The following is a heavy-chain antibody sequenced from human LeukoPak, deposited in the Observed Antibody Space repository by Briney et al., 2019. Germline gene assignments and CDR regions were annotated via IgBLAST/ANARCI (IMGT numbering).Heavy chain of an antibody. CDR1: GYTFTSYA. D-gene: IGHD2-21*01. J-gene: IGHJ4*02. Sequence: ASVKVSCKASGYTFTSYAMHWVRQAPGQGLEWMGWMNPNSGNTGYAQKFQGRVTMTRNTSISTAYMELSSLRSEDTAVYYCARGLWPAASWGQGTLVTVSS. V-gene: IGHV1-8*02. CDR2: MNPNSGNT. CDR3: ARGLWPAAS.